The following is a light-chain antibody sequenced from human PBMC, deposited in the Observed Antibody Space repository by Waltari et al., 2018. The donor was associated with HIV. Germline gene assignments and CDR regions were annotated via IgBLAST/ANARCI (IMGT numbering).Light chain of an antibody. CDR2: DAS. J-gene: IGKJ2*01. Sequence: DIQMTQSPSSLSASVGDRVTITCQASQDISNYLNWYQQKPGKAPKLLIYDASNLETGVPSRFSGGGSGTDFTFTIRSLQPEDIATYYCQQYDNRPYTFGQGTKLEIK. CDR1: QDISNY. V-gene: IGKV1-33*01. CDR3: QQYDNRPYT.